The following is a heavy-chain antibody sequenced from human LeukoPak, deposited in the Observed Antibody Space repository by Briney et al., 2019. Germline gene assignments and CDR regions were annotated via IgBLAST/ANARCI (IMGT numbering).Heavy chain of an antibody. V-gene: IGHV4-59*11. D-gene: IGHD3-10*01. J-gene: IGHJ4*02. CDR1: GGSINNHY. CDR3: ARGGGSPRN. Sequence: SEPLSLTCTVSGGSINNHYWSWIRQPPGMGLEWVGYIYFTGTTNYNPSLKSRVTISLDKSKNQSSLKLSSVTATDTAIYYCARGGGSPRNWGQGTLVTVSS. CDR2: IYFTGTT.